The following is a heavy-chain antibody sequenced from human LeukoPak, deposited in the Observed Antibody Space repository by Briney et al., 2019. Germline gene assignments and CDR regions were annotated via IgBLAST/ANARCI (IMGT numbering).Heavy chain of an antibody. J-gene: IGHJ5*02. Sequence: GGSLRFSCAASGFTVSSNYMSWVRQAPGKGLEWVSVIYSGGSTYYADSVKGRFTIPRDNSKNTLYLQMNSLRAEDTAVYYCARAAFGELLYEWWFDPWGQGTLVTVSS. CDR2: IYSGGST. CDR1: GFTVSSNY. D-gene: IGHD3-10*01. CDR3: ARAAFGELLYEWWFDP. V-gene: IGHV3-53*01.